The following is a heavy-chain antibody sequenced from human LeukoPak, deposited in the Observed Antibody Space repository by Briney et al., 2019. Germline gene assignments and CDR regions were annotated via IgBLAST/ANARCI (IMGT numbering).Heavy chain of an antibody. D-gene: IGHD2-15*01. CDR2: INWNGGST. Sequence: PGGSLRLSCAASGFTFEDYGMSWVRQAPGKGLEWVSGINWNGGSTGYADSVKGRFTISRDNAKNSLYLQMNSLRAEDTALYYCAREDWVPDCSGGSCYYMDVWGKGTTVTVSS. CDR1: GFTFEDYG. V-gene: IGHV3-20*04. J-gene: IGHJ6*03. CDR3: AREDWVPDCSGGSCYYMDV.